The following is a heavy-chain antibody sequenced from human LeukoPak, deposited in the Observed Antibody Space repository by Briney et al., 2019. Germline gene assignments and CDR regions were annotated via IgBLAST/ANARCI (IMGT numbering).Heavy chain of an antibody. J-gene: IGHJ4*02. D-gene: IGHD2-15*01. CDR1: GGSISSGSYY. CDR2: IYTSGST. Sequence: KPSETLSLTCTVSGGSISSGSYYWSWIRQPAGKGLEWIGRIYTSGSTNYNPSLKSRVTISVDTSKNQFSLKLSSVTTADTAVYYCATSKVVAATRGPYHFDYWGQGTLVTVSS. V-gene: IGHV4-61*02. CDR3: ATSKVVAATRGPYHFDY.